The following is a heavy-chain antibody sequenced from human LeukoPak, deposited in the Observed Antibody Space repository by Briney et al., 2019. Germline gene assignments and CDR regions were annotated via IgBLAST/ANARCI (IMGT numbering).Heavy chain of an antibody. CDR3: ARDVLEWFHRGDAFDI. CDR1: GFTLSDYT. Sequence: GSLRLSCAASGFTLSDYTMNWVGQAPGKGLEWVSSISPSTTYIYFADSLKGRFTVSRDNAKNSLYLHMDSLRAEDTAVYYCARDVLEWFHRGDAFDIWGQGTMVTVSS. V-gene: IGHV3-21*03. D-gene: IGHD3-3*01. J-gene: IGHJ3*02. CDR2: ISPSTTYI.